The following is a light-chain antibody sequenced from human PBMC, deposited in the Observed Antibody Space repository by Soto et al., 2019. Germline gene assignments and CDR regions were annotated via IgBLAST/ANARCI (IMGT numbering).Light chain of an antibody. CDR3: HQRQSWPRT. CDR1: QSLNSL. J-gene: IGKJ1*01. Sequence: DIQMTQSPSTLSASVGDRVTITCRASQSLNSLLAWYQKKPGKAPKLLIYDALNLESGVPSRFSGSGSGTDFTLTISDVQPEDFALYYCHQRQSWPRTFGQGTKVDIK. CDR2: DAL. V-gene: IGKV1-5*01.